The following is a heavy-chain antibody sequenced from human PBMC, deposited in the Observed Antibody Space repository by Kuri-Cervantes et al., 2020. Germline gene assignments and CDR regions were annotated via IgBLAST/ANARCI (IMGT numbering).Heavy chain of an antibody. Sequence: ASVKVSCKASGYTFTGYYMHWVRQATGQGLEWMGWMNPNSGNTGYAQKFQGRVTMTRNTSISTAYMELSSLRSEDTAVYYCARGFGYYYDSSGLLYWGQGTLVTVSS. D-gene: IGHD3-22*01. CDR1: GYTFTGYY. CDR2: MNPNSGNT. V-gene: IGHV1-8*02. CDR3: ARGFGYYYDSSGLLY. J-gene: IGHJ4*02.